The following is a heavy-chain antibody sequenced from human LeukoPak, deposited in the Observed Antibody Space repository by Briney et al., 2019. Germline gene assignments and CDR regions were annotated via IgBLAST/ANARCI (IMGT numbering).Heavy chain of an antibody. CDR3: AKESFWSGYLYYFDY. V-gene: IGHV3-30*02. J-gene: IGHJ4*02. D-gene: IGHD3-3*01. Sequence: GGSLRLSCAASGFTFSSYGMHWVRQAPGKGLEWVSFIRYDGSNEYYADSVKGRFTISRDNSKNTLYLQMNSLRAEDTAVYYCAKESFWSGYLYYFDYWGQGTLVTVSS. CDR2: IRYDGSNE. CDR1: GFTFSSYG.